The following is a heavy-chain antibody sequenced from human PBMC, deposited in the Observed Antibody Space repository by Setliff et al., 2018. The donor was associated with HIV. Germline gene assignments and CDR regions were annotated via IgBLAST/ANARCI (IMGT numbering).Heavy chain of an antibody. CDR2: VSPYNGDT. CDR3: ARYNFWSGYESDY. J-gene: IGHJ4*02. CDR1: GYTFTSYG. V-gene: IGHV1-18*01. D-gene: IGHD3-3*01. Sequence: ASVKVSCKASGYTFTSYGISWVRQAPGQGLEWMGWVSPYNGDTKYAQKFQGRVTMTTDTSARTGYMELRNLRSDDTAVYYCARYNFWSGYESDYWGQGTLVTVSS.